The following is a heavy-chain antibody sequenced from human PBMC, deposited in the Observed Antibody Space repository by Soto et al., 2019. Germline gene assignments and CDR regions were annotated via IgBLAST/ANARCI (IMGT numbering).Heavy chain of an antibody. J-gene: IGHJ5*02. CDR1: GYAFTSYG. CDR2: ISAYNGNT. V-gene: IGHV1-18*01. Sequence: ASVKVSCKASGYAFTSYGISWVRQAPGQGLEWMGWISAYNGNTNYAQKLQGRVTMTTDTSTSTAYMELRSLRSDDRAVYYCAWSGYSSSLSYWFHPWGQGTLVTVSS. CDR3: AWSGYSSSLSYWFHP. D-gene: IGHD6-13*01.